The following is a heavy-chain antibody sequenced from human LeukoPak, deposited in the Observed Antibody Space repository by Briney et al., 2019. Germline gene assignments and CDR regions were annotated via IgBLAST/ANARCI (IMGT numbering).Heavy chain of an antibody. Sequence: SETLSLTCAVYGGSFSGYYRSWIRQPPGKGLEWIGEINHSGSTNYNPSLKSRVTISVDTSKNQFSLKLSSVTAADTAVYYCAREGRWLQFYYCDYWGQGTLVTVSS. CDR3: AREGRWLQFYYCDY. CDR2: INHSGST. CDR1: GGSFSGYY. V-gene: IGHV4-34*01. D-gene: IGHD5-24*01. J-gene: IGHJ4*02.